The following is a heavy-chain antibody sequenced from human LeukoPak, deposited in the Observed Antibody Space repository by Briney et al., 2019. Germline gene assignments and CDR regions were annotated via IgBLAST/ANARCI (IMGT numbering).Heavy chain of an antibody. D-gene: IGHD3-22*01. CDR3: ARRQYYDSSGYWYYFDS. J-gene: IGHJ4*02. V-gene: IGHV4-59*08. CDR2: IYYSGST. CDR1: GGSINNYY. Sequence: KPSETLSLSCTVSGGSINNYYWSWIRQPPGQGLEWIGQIYYSGSTNYNPSLKSQVTISVDTSKNLFSLHLSSVTAADTAIYYCARRQYYDSSGYWYYFDSWGQGILVTASS.